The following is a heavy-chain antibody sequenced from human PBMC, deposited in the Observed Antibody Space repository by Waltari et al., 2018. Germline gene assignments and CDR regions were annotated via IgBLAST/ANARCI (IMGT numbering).Heavy chain of an antibody. CDR1: GYTFSDHY. D-gene: IGHD3-3*01. CDR2: INPKSGAT. V-gene: IGHV1-2*02. Sequence: QEHLVQSGAEVRKPGASVRVSCKTSGYTFSDHYIYWVRQAPGQGLEWMGWINPKSGATNPAQKYQGRVTMTTDTSTNTVYMELRRLTSDDTAVYYCARDLFPNFWSGYGFDFWGQGTKVTVSS. CDR3: ARDLFPNFWSGYGFDF. J-gene: IGHJ3*01.